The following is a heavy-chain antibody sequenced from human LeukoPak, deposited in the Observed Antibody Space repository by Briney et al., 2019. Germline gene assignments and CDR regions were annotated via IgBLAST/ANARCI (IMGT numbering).Heavy chain of an antibody. CDR2: IYPGDSDT. J-gene: IGHJ5*02. V-gene: IGHV5-51*01. CDR3: ARLAGDIVVAPDAIKGYTWFDP. Sequence: GESLKISCKGSGHSFSTSWIGWVRQMPGKGLEWMGIIYPGDSDTRYSPSFQGQVTISADKSISTAYLQWSSLKASDSAMYYCARLAGDIVVAPDAIKGYTWFDPWGQGTLVTVSS. CDR1: GHSFSTSW. D-gene: IGHD2-2*02.